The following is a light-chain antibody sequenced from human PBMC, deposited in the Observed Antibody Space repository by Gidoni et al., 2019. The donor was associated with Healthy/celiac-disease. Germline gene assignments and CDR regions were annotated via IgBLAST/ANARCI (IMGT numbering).Light chain of an antibody. V-gene: IGLV2-14*01. J-gene: IGLJ2*01. CDR1: SSDVGGYNY. Sequence: QSALTPPASVSGSPGQSITTSCTGTSSDVGGYNYVSWYQQHPGKAPKLMIYDVSNRPSGVSNRFSGSKSGNTASLTISGLQAEDEADYYCSSYTSSSTNVVFGGGTKLTVL. CDR3: SSYTSSSTNVV. CDR2: DVS.